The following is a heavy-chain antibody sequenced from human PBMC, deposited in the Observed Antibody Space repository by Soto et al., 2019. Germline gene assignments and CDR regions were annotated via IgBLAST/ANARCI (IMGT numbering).Heavy chain of an antibody. Sequence: QLQLQESGSGLVKPSQTLSLTCAVSGGSISSGGYSWSWIRQPPGKGLEWIGYIYHSGSTYYNPSLKSRVTISVDRSKNQFSLKLSSVTAADTAVYYCDRVVLGYCISTSCPNNWFDPWGQGTLVTVSS. CDR3: DRVVLGYCISTSCPNNWFDP. V-gene: IGHV4-30-2*01. CDR1: GGSISSGGYS. CDR2: IYHSGST. D-gene: IGHD2-2*01. J-gene: IGHJ5*02.